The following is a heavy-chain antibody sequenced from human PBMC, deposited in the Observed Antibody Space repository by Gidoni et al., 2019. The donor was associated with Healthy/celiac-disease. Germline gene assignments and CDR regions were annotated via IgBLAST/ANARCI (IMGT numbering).Heavy chain of an antibody. CDR1: GGSFSGYY. CDR2: INHSGST. J-gene: IGHJ6*03. Sequence: QVQLQQWGAGLLKPSETLSLTCAVYGGSFSGYYWSWIRQPPGKGLEWIGEINHSGSTNYNPSLKSRVTISVDTSKNQFSLKLSSVTAADTAVYYCARDERIAAAGRRNYYMDVWGKGTTVTVSS. V-gene: IGHV4-34*01. D-gene: IGHD6-13*01. CDR3: ARDERIAAAGRRNYYMDV.